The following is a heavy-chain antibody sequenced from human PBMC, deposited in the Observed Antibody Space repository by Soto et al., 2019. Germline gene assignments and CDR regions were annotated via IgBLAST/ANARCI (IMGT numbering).Heavy chain of an antibody. J-gene: IGHJ3*01. CDR2: TYYNGNT. Sequence: SETLSLTCTLSGVSITSGAYYWTWVRQHPGKGLEWIGYTYYNGNTYFSPSLKSRLTISIDTSKNQFSLKLSSVTAADTAMYYCARARLRAVYAFDFWGQGTMVTVS. CDR3: ARARLRAVYAFDF. V-gene: IGHV4-31*03. D-gene: IGHD4-17*01. CDR1: GVSITSGAYY.